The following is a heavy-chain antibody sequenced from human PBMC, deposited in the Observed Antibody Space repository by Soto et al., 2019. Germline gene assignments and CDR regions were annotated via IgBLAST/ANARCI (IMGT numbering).Heavy chain of an antibody. V-gene: IGHV1-69*13. CDR3: ARPIIAAAGTGWFDP. Sequence: ASVKVSCKASGGTFSSYAISWVRQAPGQGLEWMGGIIPIFGTANYAQKFQGRVTITADESTSTAYMELSSLRSEDTAVYYCARPIIAAAGTGWFDPWGQGTLVTVSS. CDR2: IIPIFGTA. J-gene: IGHJ5*02. CDR1: GGTFSSYA. D-gene: IGHD6-13*01.